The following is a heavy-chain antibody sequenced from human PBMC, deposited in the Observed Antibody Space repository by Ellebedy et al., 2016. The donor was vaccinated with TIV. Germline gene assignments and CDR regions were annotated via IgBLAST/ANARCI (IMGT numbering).Heavy chain of an antibody. CDR1: GFTFSSYA. D-gene: IGHD3-10*01. CDR2: ISYDGSNK. V-gene: IGHV3-30-3*01. Sequence: GGSLRLXCAASGFTFSSYAMHWVRQAPGKGLEWVAVISYDGSNKYYADSVKGRFTISRDNSKNKLYLQMNSLRAEDTAVYHCASVFEKDWFGELLAFDIWGKGTMVTVSS. J-gene: IGHJ3*02. CDR3: ASVFEKDWFGELLAFDI.